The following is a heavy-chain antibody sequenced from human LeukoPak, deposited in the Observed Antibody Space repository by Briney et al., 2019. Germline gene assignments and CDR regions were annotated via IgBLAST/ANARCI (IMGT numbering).Heavy chain of an antibody. CDR1: GFTFSSYA. D-gene: IGHD6-13*01. V-gene: IGHV3-30*04. CDR2: ISYDGSNK. CDR3: AREKSPEVLIAAAGVYYYYYGMDV. J-gene: IGHJ6*02. Sequence: GGSLRLSCAASGFTFSSYAMHWVRQAPGKGLEWVAVISYDGSNKYYADSVKGRFTISRDNSKNTLYLQTNSLRAEDTAVYYCAREKSPEVLIAAAGVYYYYYGMDVWGQGTTVTVSS.